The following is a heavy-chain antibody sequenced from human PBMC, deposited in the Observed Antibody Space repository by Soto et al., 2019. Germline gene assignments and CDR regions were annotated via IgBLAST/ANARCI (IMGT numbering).Heavy chain of an antibody. CDR1: GGSISSYY. D-gene: IGHD6-13*01. J-gene: IGHJ4*02. Sequence: PAENLSLNCTVSGGSISSYYWSWIRQPPGKGLEWIGYIYYSGSTNYNPSLKSRVTISVDTSKNQFSLKLSSVTAADTAVYYCASGYSSPVLDCWGQGTLVTVS. V-gene: IGHV4-59*01. CDR3: ASGYSSPVLDC. CDR2: IYYSGST.